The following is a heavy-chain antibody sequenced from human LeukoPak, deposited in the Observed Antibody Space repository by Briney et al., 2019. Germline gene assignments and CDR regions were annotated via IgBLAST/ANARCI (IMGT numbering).Heavy chain of an antibody. CDR1: GGSISSYY. D-gene: IGHD2-2*01. V-gene: IGHV4-59*01. Sequence: SETLSLTCTVSGGSISSYYWSWIRQPPGKGLEWIGYIYYSGSTNYNPSLKSRVSISVDTSKNQFSLKLSSVTAADTAVYYCARVIGDIVVVPAALHYYYYYYVDVWGKGTTVTVSS. CDR2: IYYSGST. J-gene: IGHJ6*03. CDR3: ARVIGDIVVVPAALHYYYYYYVDV.